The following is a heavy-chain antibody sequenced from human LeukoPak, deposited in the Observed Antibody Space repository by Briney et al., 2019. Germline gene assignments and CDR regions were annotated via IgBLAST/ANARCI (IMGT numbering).Heavy chain of an antibody. D-gene: IGHD1-26*01. CDR3: ARLRVRYSGSYLEWFDP. CDR2: IYPGDSDT. Sequence: GESLKISCKGSGYSFTSYWIGWVRQMPGKGLEWMGIIYPGDSDTRYSPSFQGQVTISADKSISTAYLQWSSLKASDTAMYYCARLRVRYSGSYLEWFDPWGQGTLVTVSS. J-gene: IGHJ5*02. CDR1: GYSFTSYW. V-gene: IGHV5-51*01.